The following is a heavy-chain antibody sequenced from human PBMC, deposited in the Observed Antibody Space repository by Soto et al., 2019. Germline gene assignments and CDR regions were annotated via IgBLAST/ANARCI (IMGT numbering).Heavy chain of an antibody. V-gene: IGHV3-23*01. CDR2: ISGSGGST. D-gene: IGHD1-26*01. J-gene: IGHJ4*02. Sequence: GGSLRLSCAASGFTFSSYAMSWVRQAPGKGLEWVSAISGSGGSTYYADSVKGRFTISRDNSKNTPYLQMNSLRAEDTAVYYCANGVSRWELLRSTFCGCWGRGTLVTVSS. CDR3: ANGVSRWELLRSTFCGC. CDR1: GFTFSSYA.